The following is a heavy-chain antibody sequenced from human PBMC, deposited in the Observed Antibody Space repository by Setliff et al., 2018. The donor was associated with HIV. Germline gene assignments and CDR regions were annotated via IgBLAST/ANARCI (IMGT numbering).Heavy chain of an antibody. CDR3: AREGGQGYSGSGSFYHRNFDL. V-gene: IGHV4-34*01. Sequence: SLTCAVYGGSLSGYYWSWVRQSPGRGLEWIGEINQSGNTNFNPSLKSRLIISVDTSKSQFSPKLTSVTAADTALYYCAREGGQGYSGSGSFYHRNFDLWGRGTLGTVSS. J-gene: IGHJ2*01. D-gene: IGHD3-10*01. CDR2: INQSGNT. CDR1: GGSLSGYY.